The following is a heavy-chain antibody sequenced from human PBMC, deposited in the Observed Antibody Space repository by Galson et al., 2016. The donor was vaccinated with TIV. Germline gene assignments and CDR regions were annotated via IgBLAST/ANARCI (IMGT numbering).Heavy chain of an antibody. V-gene: IGHV1-69*13. Sequence: SVKVSCKASGGTFSSYAISWVRQAPGQGLEWMEGIIPMFGITNYAQKFQGRVTITADEFPSTAYMELSSLRYEDTAVYYCARAPDYSGSGSQGYFEYWGQGTLVIVPS. CDR3: ARAPDYSGSGSQGYFEY. J-gene: IGHJ4*02. CDR1: GGTFSSYA. CDR2: IIPMFGIT. D-gene: IGHD3-10*01.